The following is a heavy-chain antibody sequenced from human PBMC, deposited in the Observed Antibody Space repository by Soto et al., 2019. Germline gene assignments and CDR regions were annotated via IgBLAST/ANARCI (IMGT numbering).Heavy chain of an antibody. CDR1: GFTFSSYA. D-gene: IGHD3-22*01. Sequence: QVQLVESGGGVVQPGRSLRLSCAASGFTFSSYAMHWVRQAPGKGLEWVAVISYDGSNKYYADSVKGRFTISRDNSKNTLYLQMNSLRADDTAVYYCARDLKAPYYYDSSGYHGFDYWGQGTLVTVSS. J-gene: IGHJ4*02. V-gene: IGHV3-30-3*01. CDR3: ARDLKAPYYYDSSGYHGFDY. CDR2: ISYDGSNK.